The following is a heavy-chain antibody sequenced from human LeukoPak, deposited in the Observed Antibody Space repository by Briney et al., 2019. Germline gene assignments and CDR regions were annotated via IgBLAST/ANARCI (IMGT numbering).Heavy chain of an antibody. CDR2: ISVYSDDT. J-gene: IGHJ4*02. D-gene: IGHD3-22*01. Sequence: ASVKLSCNASGYTFTNDDIRWVRQGPGQGLERMGWISVYSDDTKSAQNLQGRITMTKDTSTSTAYMELRSLRSDDTAVYYCAREADSSGYFFRPDYWGQGTLVTVSS. CDR1: GYTFTNDD. CDR3: AREADSSGYFFRPDY. V-gene: IGHV1-18*01.